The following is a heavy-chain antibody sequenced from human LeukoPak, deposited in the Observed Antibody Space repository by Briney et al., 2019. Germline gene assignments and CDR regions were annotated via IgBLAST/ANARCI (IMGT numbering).Heavy chain of an antibody. J-gene: IGHJ4*02. Sequence: ASVKVSCKASGYTFTGYYMHWVRQAPGQGLEWMGWINPNSGGTNYAQKFQGRVTMTRDTSISTAYMELSRLRSEDTAVYYCARGPHRELELLDWNYWGQGTLVTVSS. CDR3: ARGPHRELELLDWNY. D-gene: IGHD2-15*01. CDR2: INPNSGGT. V-gene: IGHV1-2*02. CDR1: GYTFTGYY.